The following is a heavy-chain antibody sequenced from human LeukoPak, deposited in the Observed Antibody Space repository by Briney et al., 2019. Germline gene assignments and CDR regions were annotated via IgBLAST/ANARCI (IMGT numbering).Heavy chain of an antibody. D-gene: IGHD3-10*01. CDR3: AKGKNTGSYLSHVDY. CDR1: GFTFDDYA. CDR2: ISWNSGSI. Sequence: PGGSLRLSCAASGFTFDDYAMHWVRQAPGKGLEWVSGISWNSGSIVYADSVKGRFTISRDNAKNSLYLQMNSLRTEDTALYYCAKGKNTGSYLSHVDYRGQGTLVTVSS. J-gene: IGHJ4*02. V-gene: IGHV3-9*01.